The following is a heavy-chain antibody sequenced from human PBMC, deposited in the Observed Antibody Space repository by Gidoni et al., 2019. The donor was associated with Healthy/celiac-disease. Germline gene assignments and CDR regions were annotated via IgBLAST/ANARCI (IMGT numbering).Heavy chain of an antibody. V-gene: IGHV3-23*01. CDR3: ARDSGYRLNAFDI. CDR1: GFTFSSYA. J-gene: IGHJ3*02. D-gene: IGHD3-22*01. CDR2: ISGSGGST. Sequence: EVPLFESGGGLVQPGGSLRLSCAASGFTFSSYAMSWVRQAPGKGLEWVSAISGSGGSTYYADSVKGGFTISRDNSKNTLYLQMNSLRGEDTAVYYCARDSGYRLNAFDIWGQGTMVTVSS.